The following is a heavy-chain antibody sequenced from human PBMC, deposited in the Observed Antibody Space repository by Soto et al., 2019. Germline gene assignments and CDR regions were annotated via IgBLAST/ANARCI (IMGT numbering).Heavy chain of an antibody. CDR1: GFILSDCA. CDR2: ISSSSSVI. D-gene: IGHD7-27*01. V-gene: IGHV3-48*01. J-gene: IGHJ6*03. Sequence: PGGSLRLSCATSGFILSDCAMNWVRQAPGKGLEWVSYISSSSSVIDYADSVKGRFTVSRDNAGNSLYLQMNSLRAEDTAVYYCARDLSWGSNWYYYMDVWGKGTTVTVS. CDR3: ARDLSWGSNWYYYMDV.